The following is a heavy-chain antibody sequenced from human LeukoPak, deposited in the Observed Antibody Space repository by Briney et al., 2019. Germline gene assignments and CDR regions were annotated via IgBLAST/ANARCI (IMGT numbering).Heavy chain of an antibody. V-gene: IGHV3-33*01. D-gene: IGHD4-17*01. CDR2: IWYDGSNK. Sequence: PGGSLRLSCAASGFTFSSYGMHWVRQAPGKGLEWVAVIWYDGSNKYYADSVKGRFTISRDNSKNTLYLQMNSLRAEDTAVYYCASPHDYGDYESYYYYGMDVWGQGTTVTVSS. J-gene: IGHJ6*02. CDR3: ASPHDYGDYESYYYYGMDV. CDR1: GFTFSSYG.